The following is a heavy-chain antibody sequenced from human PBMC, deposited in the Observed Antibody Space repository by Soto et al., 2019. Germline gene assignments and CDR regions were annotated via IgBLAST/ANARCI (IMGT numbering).Heavy chain of an antibody. J-gene: IGHJ3*02. CDR3: AKNNGWDGKSDAFDI. V-gene: IGHV3-23*01. D-gene: IGHD6-19*01. CDR2: ISGSGGHT. Sequence: EVQLLESGGGLVQPGGSLRLSCAASGFSFSSFALTWVRQAPGKGLEWVSAISGSGGHTYYADSVTGRFTISRDNSNNTLYLQMNSLRAEDTALYYCAKNNGWDGKSDAFDIWGQGPMVTVSS. CDR1: GFSFSSFA.